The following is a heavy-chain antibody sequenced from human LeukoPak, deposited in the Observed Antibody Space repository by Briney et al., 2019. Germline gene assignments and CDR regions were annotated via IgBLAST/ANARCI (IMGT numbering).Heavy chain of an antibody. CDR3: ARLMDV. Sequence: ASVKVSCKASGYMFTDYYMHWVRQAPGQGLEWMGWIHGNSGVTNYAQKFAGRVTITRDTSISTGYMELTRLRSDDTAVYYCARLMDVWGRGTTVTVS. CDR1: GYMFTDYY. CDR2: IHGNSGVT. V-gene: IGHV1-2*02. J-gene: IGHJ6*02.